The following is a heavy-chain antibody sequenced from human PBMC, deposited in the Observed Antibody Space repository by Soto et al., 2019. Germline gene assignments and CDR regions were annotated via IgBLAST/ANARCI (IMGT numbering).Heavy chain of an antibody. CDR2: ISYDGSNK. D-gene: IGHD1-26*01. J-gene: IGHJ4*02. CDR1: GFTSSSYG. V-gene: IGHV3-30*18. Sequence: QVQLVESGGGVVQPGRSLRLSCAASGFTSSSYGMHWVRQAPGKGLEWVAVISYDGSNKYYADSVKGRFTISRDNSKNTLYLQMNSLRAEDTAVYYCAKAPLARVGFDYWGQGTLVTVSS. CDR3: AKAPLARVGFDY.